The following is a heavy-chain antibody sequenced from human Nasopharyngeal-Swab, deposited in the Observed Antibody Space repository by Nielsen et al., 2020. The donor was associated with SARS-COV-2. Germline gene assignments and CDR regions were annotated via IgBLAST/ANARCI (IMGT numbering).Heavy chain of an antibody. J-gene: IGHJ6*02. V-gene: IGHV1-69*13. CDR1: GGTFSSYA. CDR3: ARRPYSSSSGDYYYGMDV. D-gene: IGHD6-6*01. CDR2: IIPIFGTA. Sequence: SGKVSYKAPGGTFSSYAISWVRQAPGQGLEWMGGIIPIFGTANYAQKFQGRVTITADESTSTAYMELSSLRSEDTAVYYCARRPYSSSSGDYYYGMDVWGQGTTVTVSS.